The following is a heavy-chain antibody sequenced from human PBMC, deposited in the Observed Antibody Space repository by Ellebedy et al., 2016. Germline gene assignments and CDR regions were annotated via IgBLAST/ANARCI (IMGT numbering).Heavy chain of an antibody. CDR2: IAPGENIQ. V-gene: IGHV3-30*03. Sequence: GGSLRLSXTGSGLTLSTRVMHWVRQAPGKGLEWVAVIAPGENIQNYVDSVKGRFTISRDNPTNTVYLQMDSLRPEDAAVYYCAREGHSSGHAGDFDVWGQGTLVTVSS. J-gene: IGHJ4*02. CDR3: AREGHSSGHAGDFDV. D-gene: IGHD6-19*01. CDR1: GLTLSTRV.